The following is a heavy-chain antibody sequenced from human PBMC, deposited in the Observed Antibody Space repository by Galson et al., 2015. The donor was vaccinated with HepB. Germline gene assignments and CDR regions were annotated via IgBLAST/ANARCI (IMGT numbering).Heavy chain of an antibody. CDR3: ARDQAGATTGRFDY. V-gene: IGHV1-18*01. D-gene: IGHD1-26*01. CDR2: ISAYNGNT. Sequence: SVKVSCKASGYTFTSYGISWVRQAPGQGPEWMGWISAYNGNTNYAQKLQGRVTMTTDTSTSTAYMELRSLRSDDTAVYYCARDQAGATTGRFDYWGQGTLVTVSS. CDR1: GYTFTSYG. J-gene: IGHJ4*02.